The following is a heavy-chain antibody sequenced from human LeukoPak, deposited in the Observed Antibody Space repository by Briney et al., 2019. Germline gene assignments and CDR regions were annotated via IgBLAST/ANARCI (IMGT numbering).Heavy chain of an antibody. Sequence: GGSLRLSCAASGFTFSSYAMSWVRQAPGKGMEWVSAISGSGGSTYYADSVKGRFTMSRVNSKNTLYLQMNSLRADDTAVYYCPKLISSSDDFAYWGQGTLVTVSS. CDR1: GFTFSSYA. CDR2: ISGSGGST. V-gene: IGHV3-23*01. J-gene: IGHJ4*02. D-gene: IGHD6-6*01. CDR3: PKLISSSDDFAY.